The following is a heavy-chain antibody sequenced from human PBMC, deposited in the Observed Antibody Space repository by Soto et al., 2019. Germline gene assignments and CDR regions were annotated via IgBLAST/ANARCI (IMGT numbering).Heavy chain of an antibody. CDR3: AKVTFSGDYYYFYGMDV. CDR1: GFTFSGYG. D-gene: IGHD1-26*01. V-gene: IGHV3-30*18. Sequence: GGSLRLSCAASGFTFSGYGMHWVRHAPGKGLDWVAVISYDGRNKFYADSVKGRFTISRDNSENMVYLQMNSLRPEDTGLYYCAKVTFSGDYYYFYGMDVWGQGTTVTVSS. J-gene: IGHJ6*02. CDR2: ISYDGRNK.